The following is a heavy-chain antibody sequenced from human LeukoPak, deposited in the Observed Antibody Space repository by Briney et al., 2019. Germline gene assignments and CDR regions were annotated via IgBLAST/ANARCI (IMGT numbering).Heavy chain of an antibody. Sequence: AGGSLRLSCAGSGFIFSSYAMSWVRQAPGKGLEWISAISVSDSTYYEDSVKGRFTISRDNSKNTLYLQMNSLRAEDTAVYYCARGGQLDYWGQGTLVTVSS. D-gene: IGHD2-2*01. CDR2: ISVSDST. CDR1: GFIFSSYA. V-gene: IGHV3-23*01. J-gene: IGHJ4*02. CDR3: ARGGQLDY.